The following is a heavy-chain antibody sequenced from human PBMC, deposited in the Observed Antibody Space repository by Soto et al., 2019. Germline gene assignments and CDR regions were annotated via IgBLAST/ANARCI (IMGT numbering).Heavy chain of an antibody. J-gene: IGHJ4*02. V-gene: IGHV1-46*01. D-gene: IGHD1-26*01. CDR2: INPSGGST. CDR3: ARGHQGGNFDY. CDR1: GYTFTSYY. Sequence: GSSVKVSCKASGYTFTSYYMHWVRQAPGQGLEWMGIINPSGGSTSYAQNFQGRVTMTRDTSTSTVYMEMSSLRSEDTAVYYCARGHQGGNFDYWGQGTRGTLS.